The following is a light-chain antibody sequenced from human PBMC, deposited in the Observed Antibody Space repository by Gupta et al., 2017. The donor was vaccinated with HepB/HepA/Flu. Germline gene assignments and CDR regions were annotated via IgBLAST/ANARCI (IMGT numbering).Light chain of an antibody. J-gene: IGLJ3*02. V-gene: IGLV1-40*01. CDR1: GANPGAGFD. CDR3: QSYDSGLSDNWV. Sequence: QSVLTQPPPLSGAPGQTATIPATGSGANPGAGFDVHWYQQLPGPATKLLIYVSIHRPSGVPDRFSGSKSGTSASLAITGLQAEDEGDYYCQSYDSGLSDNWVFGGGTKLTVL. CDR2: VSI.